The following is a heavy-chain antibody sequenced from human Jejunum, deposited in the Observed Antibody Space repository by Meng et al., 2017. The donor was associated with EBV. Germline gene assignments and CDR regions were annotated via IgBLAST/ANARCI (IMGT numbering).Heavy chain of an antibody. V-gene: IGHV4-39*01. D-gene: IGHD4-17*01. CDR2: ICFSDYT. Sequence: QLRRQESGPGVGKPSETLSLTCTVSGGSISSSIYCWGWIRQPPGKGLEWIGSICFSDYTYHNPSLKSRVAISADTSKNQFSLSLTSVTAADTAVYYCAMGPDYAKSGYWGQGTLVTVSS. CDR3: AMGPDYAKSGY. CDR1: GGSISSSIYC. J-gene: IGHJ4*02.